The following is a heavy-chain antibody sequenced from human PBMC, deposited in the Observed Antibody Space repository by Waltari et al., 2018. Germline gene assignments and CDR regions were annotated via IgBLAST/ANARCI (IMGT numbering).Heavy chain of an antibody. CDR3: AKDAPYYDSSGYHDY. Sequence: QVQLVESGGGVVQPGGSLRLSCAASGFTFSSYGMHWVRQAPGKGLEWVAFIRYDGSNKYDADSVKGRFTISRDNSKNTRYLQMNSLRAEDTAVYYCAKDAPYYDSSGYHDYWGQGTLVTVSS. CDR2: IRYDGSNK. V-gene: IGHV3-30*02. D-gene: IGHD3-22*01. CDR1: GFTFSSYG. J-gene: IGHJ4*02.